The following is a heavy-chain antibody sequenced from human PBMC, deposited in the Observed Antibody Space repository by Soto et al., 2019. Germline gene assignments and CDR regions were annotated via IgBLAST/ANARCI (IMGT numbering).Heavy chain of an antibody. CDR2: VFYSGST. V-gene: IGHV4-39*01. Sequence: SETLSLTCTVSGGSISSSSYYWGWIRQPPGKGLEWIGNVFYSGSTYYNPSLKSRVTMSVDTSKNQFSLKLSSVTAADTAVYYCASSQRGSYFEPWGQGTLVTVSS. CDR1: GGSISSSSYY. CDR3: ASSQRGSYFEP. D-gene: IGHD5-12*01. J-gene: IGHJ4*02.